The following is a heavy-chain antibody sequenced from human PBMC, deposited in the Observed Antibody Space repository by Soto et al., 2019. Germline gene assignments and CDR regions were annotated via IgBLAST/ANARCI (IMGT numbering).Heavy chain of an antibody. D-gene: IGHD5-12*01. CDR2: FYPSGRT. V-gene: IGHV4-59*01. CDR3: ARWSWITHQHDV. CDR1: GASISDYY. Sequence: NPSETLSLTCTVSGASISDYYWSWIRQSPGKGLDWIGYFYPSGRTDYNPSLKSRVTISVDTSKNQFSLELNSLTAADTAVYYCARWSWITHQHDVWGQGALVTVSS. J-gene: IGHJ4*02.